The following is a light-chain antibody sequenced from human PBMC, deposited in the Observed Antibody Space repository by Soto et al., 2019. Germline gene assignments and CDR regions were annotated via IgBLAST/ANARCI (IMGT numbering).Light chain of an antibody. CDR2: DAS. CDR1: QSVSSF. Sequence: EIVLTQSPGTLSLSPGERATLSCSASQSVSSFLAWYQQKPAQAPRLLIYDASHRATGIPARFGGSGSGTDFTLSISSLEPEDFAVYYCRQRSNWPLTFGGGNKVDIK. J-gene: IGKJ4*01. CDR3: RQRSNWPLT. V-gene: IGKV3-11*01.